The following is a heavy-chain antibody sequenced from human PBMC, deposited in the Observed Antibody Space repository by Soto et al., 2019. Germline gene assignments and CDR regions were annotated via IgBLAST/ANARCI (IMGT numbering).Heavy chain of an antibody. J-gene: IGHJ4*02. Sequence: GGSLRLSCTAAGFTFGDYAMSWFRQAPGKGLEWVGFIRSKAYGRTTEYAASVKGRFTISRDDSKSIAYLQMNSLKTEDTAVYYCTRGSGKITMIVPGYWGQGTLVTVSS. V-gene: IGHV3-49*03. CDR1: GFTFGDYA. D-gene: IGHD3-22*01. CDR2: IRSKAYGRTT. CDR3: TRGSGKITMIVPGY.